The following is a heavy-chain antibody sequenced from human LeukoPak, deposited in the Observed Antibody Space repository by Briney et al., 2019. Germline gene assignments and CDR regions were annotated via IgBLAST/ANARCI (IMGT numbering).Heavy chain of an antibody. CDR1: GFTFSSYS. CDR2: ISTSTTTI. J-gene: IGHJ4*02. Sequence: QAGGSLRLSCEASGFTFSSYSMNWVRQAPGKGLEWISYISTSTTTIYYANSVKGRFTISRDNAKKSLYLQMNSLRVEDTAVYYCAKDQRAVRGYSGYDLLFYWGQGTLVTVSS. V-gene: IGHV3-48*01. D-gene: IGHD5-12*01. CDR3: AKDQRAVRGYSGYDLLFY.